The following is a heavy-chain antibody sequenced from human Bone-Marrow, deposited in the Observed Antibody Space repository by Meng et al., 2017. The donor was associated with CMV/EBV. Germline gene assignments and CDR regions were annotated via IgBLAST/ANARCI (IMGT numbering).Heavy chain of an antibody. J-gene: IGHJ6*02. V-gene: IGHV1-3*01. CDR1: GYTFTSYA. Sequence: ASVKVSCKASGYTFTSYAMHWVRQAPGQRLEWMGWSNAGNGNTNYAQKFQGRVTITRNTSISTAYMELSSLRSEDTAVYYCARQEMATPEGMDVWGQGTTVTVSS. D-gene: IGHD5-24*01. CDR2: SNAGNGNT. CDR3: ARQEMATPEGMDV.